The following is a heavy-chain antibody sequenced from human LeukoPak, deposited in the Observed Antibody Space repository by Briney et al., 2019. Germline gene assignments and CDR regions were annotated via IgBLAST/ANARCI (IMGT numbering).Heavy chain of an antibody. CDR1: GFTFSNYA. Sequence: GGSLRLSCAASGFTFSNYAMGWVRQAPGKGLEWVSCISGSGSSTYYADSVKGRFTISRDNSKNTLYVQMNSLRAGDTAVYFCAKMPVSYSSGWTNFDYWGQGTLVTVSS. D-gene: IGHD6-19*01. CDR2: ISGSGSST. CDR3: AKMPVSYSSGWTNFDY. V-gene: IGHV3-23*01. J-gene: IGHJ4*02.